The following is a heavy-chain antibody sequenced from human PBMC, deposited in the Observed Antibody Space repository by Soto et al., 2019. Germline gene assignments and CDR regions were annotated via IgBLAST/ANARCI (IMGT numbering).Heavy chain of an antibody. CDR3: AKYSSGPNAFDI. J-gene: IGHJ3*02. CDR2: IDNSGGIT. CDR1: GFTFSTYA. V-gene: IGHV3-23*05. Sequence: GGSLRLSCAASGFTFSTYAMSWVRQAPGKGLEWVSTIDNSGGITYYADSVKGRFTISRDNSKNTLYLQMNSLRAEDTAVYYCAKYSSGPNAFDIWGQGTMVTVSS. D-gene: IGHD6-19*01.